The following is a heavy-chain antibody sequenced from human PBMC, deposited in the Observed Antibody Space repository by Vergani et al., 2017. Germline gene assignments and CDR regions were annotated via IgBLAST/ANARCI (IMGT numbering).Heavy chain of an antibody. J-gene: IGHJ6*02. CDR1: GFTFSSYG. CDR3: ARSVLGRAFGELLRPGGIGGSYRGMDV. D-gene: IGHD3-10*01. Sequence: QVQLVESGGGVVQPGRSLRLSCAASGFTFSSYGMHWVRQAPGKGLEWVAVIWYDGSNKYYADSVKGRFTISRDNSKNTLYLQMNSLRAEDTAVYYCARSVLGRAFGELLRPGGIGGSYRGMDVWGQGP. CDR2: IWYDGSNK. V-gene: IGHV3-33*01.